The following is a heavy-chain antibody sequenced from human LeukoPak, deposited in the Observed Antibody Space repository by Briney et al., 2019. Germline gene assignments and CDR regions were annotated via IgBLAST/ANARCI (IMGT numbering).Heavy chain of an antibody. J-gene: IGHJ6*03. CDR2: IRQDESER. Sequence: GGSLRLSCEGSGFSFSSYWMTWVRQLPGKGPEWVANIRQDESERYFADSVKGRFTISRDNAKKSVYLHMSSLRAEDTALYYCARLSAYYYGSCLYYYMDVWGKGTTVTVSS. CDR3: ARLSAYYYGSCLYYYMDV. D-gene: IGHD3-10*01. V-gene: IGHV3-7*01. CDR1: GFSFSSYW.